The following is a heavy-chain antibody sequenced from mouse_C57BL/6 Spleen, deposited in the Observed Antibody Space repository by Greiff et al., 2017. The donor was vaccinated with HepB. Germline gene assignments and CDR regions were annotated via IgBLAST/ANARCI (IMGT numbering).Heavy chain of an antibody. D-gene: IGHD1-1*01. Sequence: EVKLMESGPGLVKPSQSLSLTCSVTGYSITSGYYWNWIRQFPGNKLEWMGYISYDGSNNYNPSLKNRISITRDTSKNQFFLKLNSVTTEDTATYYCARDGGYYGDYWGQGTTLTVSS. CDR3: ARDGGYYGDY. V-gene: IGHV3-6*01. CDR2: ISYDGSN. CDR1: GYSITSGYY. J-gene: IGHJ2*01.